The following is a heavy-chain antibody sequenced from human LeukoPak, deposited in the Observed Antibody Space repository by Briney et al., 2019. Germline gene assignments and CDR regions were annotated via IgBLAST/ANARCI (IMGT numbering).Heavy chain of an antibody. CDR1: GFTFSSYA. CDR3: XXXTAQPETNFDY. CDR2: ISYDGSNK. Sequence: GGPLRLSCAAFGFTFSSYAMHWVRQAPGKGLEWVAVISYDGSNKYYADSVKGRFTISRDNSKNTLYLQMNSLRAEDTAVYYXXXXTAQPETNFDYWDQGTLVTVSS. V-gene: IGHV3-30-3*01. D-gene: IGHD5-18*01. J-gene: IGHJ4*02.